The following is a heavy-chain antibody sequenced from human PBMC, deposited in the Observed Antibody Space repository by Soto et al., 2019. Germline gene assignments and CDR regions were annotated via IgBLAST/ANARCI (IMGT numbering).Heavy chain of an antibody. CDR3: GRGEYCDSSGYYGPSPYGMDV. J-gene: IGHJ6*02. CDR1: GFTFSSYG. CDR2: ISYDGSNK. Sequence: QVQLVESGGGVVQPGRSLRLSCAASGFTFSSYGMHWVRQAPGKGLEWVAVISYDGSNKYYADSVKGRFTISRDKSKNTLYLQMDSLRAEDPAVYYCGRGEYCDSSGYYGPSPYGMDVLGQGTTVTVSS. D-gene: IGHD3-22*01. V-gene: IGHV3-30*03.